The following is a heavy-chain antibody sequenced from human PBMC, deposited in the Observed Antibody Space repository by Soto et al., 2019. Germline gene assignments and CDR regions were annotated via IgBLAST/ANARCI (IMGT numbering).Heavy chain of an antibody. CDR1: GFTFSSYA. V-gene: IGHV3-23*01. CDR3: AKRNWEGCSSISCYVYDH. D-gene: IGHD2-2*01. J-gene: IGHJ5*02. CDR2: ISGSGGST. Sequence: EVQLLESGGGLVQPGGSLRLSCAASGFTFSSYAMSWVRQAPGKGLEWVSGISGSGGSTDYADSVKGRFTISRDNFKNTLDLQRNSLRADDTAVYYWAKRNWEGCSSISCYVYDHWGQGTLVTVS.